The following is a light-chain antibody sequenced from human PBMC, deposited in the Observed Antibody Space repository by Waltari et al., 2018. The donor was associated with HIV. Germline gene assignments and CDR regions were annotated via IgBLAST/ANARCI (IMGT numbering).Light chain of an antibody. Sequence: QSALTQPASVSGSPGQSITISCTGTRSDVGGYNYVSCYQQHPGKAPKLMIHEVSNRPSGVSNRFSGSKSGNTASLTISGLQAEDEADYYCSSYTSSSTLVFGTGTKVTVL. J-gene: IGLJ1*01. CDR3: SSYTSSSTLV. V-gene: IGLV2-14*01. CDR1: RSDVGGYNY. CDR2: EVS.